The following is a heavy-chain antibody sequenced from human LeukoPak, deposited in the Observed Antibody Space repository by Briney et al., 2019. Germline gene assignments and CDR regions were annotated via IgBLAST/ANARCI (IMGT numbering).Heavy chain of an antibody. V-gene: IGHV3-23*01. J-gene: IGHJ5*02. D-gene: IGHD2-2*01. CDR3: AKAAYDCSSTRCYGPGGFDP. CDR1: GFTFSSYV. CDR2: ISGSGGST. Sequence: SGGSLRLSCAASGFTFSSYVMSWVRQAPGKGLEWVSAISGSGGSTYYADSVKGRFTISRDNSKNTLYLHMNRLRAEHTAVYYCAKAAYDCSSTRCYGPGGFDPWRRGTLVTVSS.